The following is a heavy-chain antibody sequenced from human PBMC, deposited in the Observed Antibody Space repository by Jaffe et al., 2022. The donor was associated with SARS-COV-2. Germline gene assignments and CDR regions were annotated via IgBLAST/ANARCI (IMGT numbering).Heavy chain of an antibody. J-gene: IGHJ3*01. Sequence: QGHLVQSGGEVKKPGASVTVSCKGSGYTFGAFGIAWLRQAPGQRPEWMGWINSNNGDTNYAQRFQGRVSMTTDTSTTTLYMELRSLGFDDTAVYYCAREPFYHGSGAWTAFDLWGQGTMVTVSS. CDR2: INSNNGDT. CDR1: GYTFGAFG. CDR3: AREPFYHGSGAWTAFDL. V-gene: IGHV1-18*04. D-gene: IGHD3-10*01.